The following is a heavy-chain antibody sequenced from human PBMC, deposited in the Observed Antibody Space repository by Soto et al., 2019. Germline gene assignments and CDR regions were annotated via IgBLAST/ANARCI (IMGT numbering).Heavy chain of an antibody. CDR2: FDPEDGET. Sequence: ASVKVSCKVSGYTLTELSMHWVRQAPGKGLEWMGGFDPEDGETIYAQKFQGRVTMTEDTSTDTAYMELSSLRSEDTAVYYCATAGVYDFWSGYYTRDNIVIYYYYGMDVWGQGTTVTVSS. CDR1: GYTLTELS. V-gene: IGHV1-24*01. D-gene: IGHD3-3*01. J-gene: IGHJ6*02. CDR3: ATAGVYDFWSGYYTRDNIVIYYYYGMDV.